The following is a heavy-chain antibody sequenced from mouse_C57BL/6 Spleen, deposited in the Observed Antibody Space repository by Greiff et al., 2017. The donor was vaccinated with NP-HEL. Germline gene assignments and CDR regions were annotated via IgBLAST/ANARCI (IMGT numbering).Heavy chain of an antibody. V-gene: IGHV1-54*01. CDR1: GYAFTNYL. CDR2: INPGSGGT. J-gene: IGHJ2*01. D-gene: IGHD1-1*01. CDR3: ARRATVDDY. Sequence: QVQLQQSGAELVRPGTSVKVSCKASGYAFTNYLIEWVKQRPGQGLEWIGVINPGSGGTNYNEKFKGKATLTADKSSSTDYMQLSSLTSEDSAVYFCARRATVDDYWGQGTTLTVSS.